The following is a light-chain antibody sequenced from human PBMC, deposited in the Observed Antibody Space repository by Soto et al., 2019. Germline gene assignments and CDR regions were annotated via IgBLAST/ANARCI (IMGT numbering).Light chain of an antibody. CDR1: QDISNY. J-gene: IGKJ4*01. CDR3: QQYDNLPIT. Sequence: DIQMTQSLSPLSASVGDRVTITCQASQDISNYLNWYQQKPGKAPKLLIYDASNLETGVPSRFSGSGSGTDFTFTISSLQPEDIATYYCQQYDNLPITFGGGTKVEIK. V-gene: IGKV1-33*01. CDR2: DAS.